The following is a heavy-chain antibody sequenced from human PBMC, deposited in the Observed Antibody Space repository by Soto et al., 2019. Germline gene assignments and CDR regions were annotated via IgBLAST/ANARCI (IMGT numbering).Heavy chain of an antibody. J-gene: IGHJ6*02. CDR1: GGCFSGYY. CDR2: ISHSGST. CDR3: ARGGCGGDCYWDYYGMDV. D-gene: IGHD2-21*02. Sequence: PSETLSRTCAVDGGCFSGYYWSWIRQPPGKVLESIGEISHSGSTNYNPSLKSRVTISVDTSKNQFSLKLSSVTAADTAVYYCARGGCGGDCYWDYYGMDVWGQGTTVTVSS. V-gene: IGHV4-34*01.